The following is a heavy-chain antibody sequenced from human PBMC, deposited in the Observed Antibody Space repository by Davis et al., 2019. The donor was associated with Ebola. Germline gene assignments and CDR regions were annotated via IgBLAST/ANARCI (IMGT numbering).Heavy chain of an antibody. CDR3: AAAFYYDSSAVY. J-gene: IGHJ4*02. CDR1: GFTFNNYW. V-gene: IGHV3-7*01. Sequence: GESLKISCAASGFTFNNYWMTWFRQAPGKGLEWVANIKQDATEIYYLDSVKGRFTISRDNARHSVYLQMNSLRAEDTALYYCAAAFYYDSSAVYWGQGSMVTVSS. CDR2: IKQDATEI. D-gene: IGHD3-22*01.